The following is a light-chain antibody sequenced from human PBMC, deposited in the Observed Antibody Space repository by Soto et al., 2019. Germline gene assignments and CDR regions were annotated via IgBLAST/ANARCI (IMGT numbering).Light chain of an antibody. CDR1: QAIRNE. CDR2: AAS. J-gene: IGKJ1*01. V-gene: IGKV1-17*01. Sequence: DIQMTQSPSSLSASVGDRVTITCRASQAIRNELGWFQQKPGKAPKRLIYAASSLQSGVPSRFSGSGSGTEFTLTISSLQPEDFATYYCLQHNSYPRTFGQGTTVDIK. CDR3: LQHNSYPRT.